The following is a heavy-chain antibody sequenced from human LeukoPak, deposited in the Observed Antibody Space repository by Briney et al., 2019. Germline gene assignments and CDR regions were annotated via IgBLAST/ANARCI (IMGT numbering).Heavy chain of an antibody. CDR3: ARDRWRTVVTPDDAFDI. CDR1: RGTFSSYA. V-gene: IGHV1-69*13. D-gene: IGHD4-23*01. CDR2: IIPIFGTA. J-gene: IGHJ3*02. Sequence: EASVNVSCKASRGTFSSYAISCVRQAPGQGLEWMGGIIPIFGTANYAQKFQGRVTITSDESTSTAYMELSSLRSEDTAVYYCARDRWRTVVTPDDAFDIWGQGTMVTVSS.